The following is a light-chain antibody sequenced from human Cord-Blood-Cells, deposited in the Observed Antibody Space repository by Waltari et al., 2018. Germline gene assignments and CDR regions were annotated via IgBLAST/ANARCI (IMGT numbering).Light chain of an antibody. CDR2: AAS. J-gene: IGKJ4*01. CDR3: QQRSNWLT. Sequence: IVLTQSPATMSLSPGERATLSCRASQSVSSYLAWYQQKPGQAPRLLIYAASNRATGIPARFSGSGSGTDFTLTISSLEPEDFAVYYCQQRSNWLTFGGGTKVEIK. CDR1: QSVSSY. V-gene: IGKV3-11*01.